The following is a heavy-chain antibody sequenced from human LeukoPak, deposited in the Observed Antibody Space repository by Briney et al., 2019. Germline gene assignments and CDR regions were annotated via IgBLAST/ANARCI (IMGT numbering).Heavy chain of an antibody. J-gene: IGHJ4*02. CDR2: IYYSGST. D-gene: IGHD3-10*01. CDR3: ARGMVRGVISYFDY. V-gene: IGHV4-39*07. CDR1: GGSISSSSYY. Sequence: PSETLSLTCTVSGGSISSSSYYWGWIRQPPGKGLEWIGSIYYSGSTYYNPSLKSRVTISVDTSKNQFSLKLSSVTAADTAVYYCARGMVRGVISYFDYWGQGTLVTVSS.